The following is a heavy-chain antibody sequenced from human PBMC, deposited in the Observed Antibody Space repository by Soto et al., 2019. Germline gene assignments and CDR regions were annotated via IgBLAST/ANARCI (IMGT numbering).Heavy chain of an antibody. CDR2: ISYDGSNK. V-gene: IGHV3-30-3*01. CDR1: GFTFSSYA. Sequence: ESGGGVVQPGRSLRLSCAASGFTFSSYAMHWVRQAPGKGLEWVAVISYDGSNKYYADSVKGRFTISRDNSKNTLYLQMNSLRAEDTAVYYCARGGYGDYEVEGYWGQGTLVTVSS. J-gene: IGHJ4*02. CDR3: ARGGYGDYEVEGY. D-gene: IGHD4-17*01.